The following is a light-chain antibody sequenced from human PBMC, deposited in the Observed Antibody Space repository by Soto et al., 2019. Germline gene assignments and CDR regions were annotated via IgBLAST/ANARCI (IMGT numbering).Light chain of an antibody. J-gene: IGKJ1*01. CDR3: QQYNSSPLT. CDR2: GAS. CDR1: RSVSSNF. V-gene: IGKV3-20*01. Sequence: QSPVTVSVSDGERTTFSSRATRSVSSNFLDWYQQKPGQAPRLLIYGASTRATGIPDRFSGSGSGTDFTLTVSRLEPEDFAVYYCQQYNSSPLTFGQGTKVDIK.